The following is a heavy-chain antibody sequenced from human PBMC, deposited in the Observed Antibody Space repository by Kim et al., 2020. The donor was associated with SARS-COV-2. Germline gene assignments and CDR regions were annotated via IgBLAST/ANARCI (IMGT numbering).Heavy chain of an antibody. V-gene: IGHV5-51*01. CDR3: ARGNGPIY. Sequence: DDSDTRYSTSFQGQVTISADKSISTAYLQWSSLKASDTAMYFCARGNGPIYWGQGTLVTVSS. CDR2: DDSDT. J-gene: IGHJ4*02.